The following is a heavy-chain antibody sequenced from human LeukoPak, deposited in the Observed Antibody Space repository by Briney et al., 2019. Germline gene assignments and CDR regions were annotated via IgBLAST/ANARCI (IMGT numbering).Heavy chain of an antibody. CDR1: GFTFSSYE. CDR2: ISSSGSTI. Sequence: GGPLRLSCAASGFTFSSYEMNWVRQAPGKGLEWVSYISSSGSTIYYADSVKGRFTISRDNAKNSLYLQMNSLRAEDTAVYYCARTMVYDYYYYGMDVWGQGTTVTVSS. D-gene: IGHD2-8*01. J-gene: IGHJ6*02. CDR3: ARTMVYDYYYYGMDV. V-gene: IGHV3-48*03.